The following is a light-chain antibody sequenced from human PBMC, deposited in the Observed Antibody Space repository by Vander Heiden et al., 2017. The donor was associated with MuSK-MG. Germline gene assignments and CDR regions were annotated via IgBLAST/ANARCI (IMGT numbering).Light chain of an antibody. CDR3: QAGDSSTGV. CDR2: QDS. Sequence: SYELTQPPSVSVSPGQTASITCSGDKWGDKYDCGDQQKPGQYPVMVIYQDSKRPSRIPERFSGSNSGNTATLTISGTQAMDEDEYYCQAGDSSTGVFGGGTKLTVL. V-gene: IGLV3-1*01. CDR1: KWGDKY. J-gene: IGLJ3*02.